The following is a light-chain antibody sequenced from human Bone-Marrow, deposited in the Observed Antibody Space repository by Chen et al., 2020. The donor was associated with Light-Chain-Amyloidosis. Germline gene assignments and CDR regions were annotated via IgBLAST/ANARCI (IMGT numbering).Light chain of an antibody. Sequence: SYVLTQTSSVSVAPGQTATIACGGNNIGTTSVHWYQQTPGQAPLLVVYDDSGRPSGIPERLSGSNSGNTATLTISRVEAGDEADYYCQVWDRSSDRPVFGGGTKLTVL. CDR1: NIGTTS. V-gene: IGLV3-21*02. J-gene: IGLJ3*02. CDR3: QVWDRSSDRPV. CDR2: DDS.